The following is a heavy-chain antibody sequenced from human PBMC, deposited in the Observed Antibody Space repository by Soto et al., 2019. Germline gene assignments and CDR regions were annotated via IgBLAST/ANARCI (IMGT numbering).Heavy chain of an antibody. CDR3: VRDWGPRNCSGATCYALGYYDL. D-gene: IGHD2-2*01. V-gene: IGHV1-69*06. Sequence: GASVKVSCKASGGSLSSYAITWVRQAPGQGLEWMGGIIPMFGTSNYAQKFQGRVTIIADKSANTAYMELSSLRSDDTAVYYCVRDWGPRNCSGATCYALGYYDLWGQGTLVTVSS. J-gene: IGHJ4*02. CDR1: GGSLSSYA. CDR2: IIPMFGTS.